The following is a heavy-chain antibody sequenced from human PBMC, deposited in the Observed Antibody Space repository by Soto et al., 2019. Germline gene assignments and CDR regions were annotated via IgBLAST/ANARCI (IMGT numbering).Heavy chain of an antibody. Sequence: GGSLRLSCAASGFTFNDAWMSWVRQAPGKGLEWVGRIKSKTDGGTTDYAAPVKGRFTISRDDSKNTLYLQMNSLKTEDTAVYYCTTLSITIFGVVLMDVWGQGTTVTVSS. D-gene: IGHD3-3*01. V-gene: IGHV3-15*01. CDR2: IKSKTDGGTT. CDR3: TTLSITIFGVVLMDV. CDR1: GFTFNDAW. J-gene: IGHJ6*02.